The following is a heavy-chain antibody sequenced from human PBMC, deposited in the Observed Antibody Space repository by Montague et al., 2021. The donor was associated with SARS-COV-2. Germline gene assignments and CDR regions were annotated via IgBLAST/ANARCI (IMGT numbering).Heavy chain of an antibody. CDR2: ISGSGGST. CDR1: GFTFSSYT. Sequence: SLRLSCAASGFTFSSYTITWVRQAPGKGLEWVSGISGSGGSTYYADSXXGRFTISRDNSKNTLYLQMNSLRAEDTAVYYCAKDRSSSGWFGGLDYWGQGTLVTVSS. CDR3: AKDRSSSGWFGGLDY. V-gene: IGHV3-23*01. J-gene: IGHJ4*02. D-gene: IGHD6-19*01.